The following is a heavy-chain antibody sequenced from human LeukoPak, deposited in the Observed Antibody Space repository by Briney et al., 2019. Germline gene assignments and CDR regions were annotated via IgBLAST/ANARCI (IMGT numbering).Heavy chain of an antibody. CDR3: AKSNGYGLVDI. CDR2: IDHSGST. J-gene: IGHJ3*02. V-gene: IGHV4-4*02. Sequence: PSGTLSLTCAVSGGSISSNWWSWVRQPPGKGLEWIGEIDHSGSTNYNPSLKSRVTISVDKSESQFSLKLSSVTAADTAVYYCAKSNGYGLVDIWGQGTMVTVSS. CDR1: GGSISSNW. D-gene: IGHD3-10*01.